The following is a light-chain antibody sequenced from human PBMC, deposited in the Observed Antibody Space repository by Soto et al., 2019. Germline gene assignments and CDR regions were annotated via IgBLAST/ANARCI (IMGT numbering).Light chain of an antibody. V-gene: IGLV2-14*01. Sequence: QSALTQPASVSGSPGQSITISCTGTSSDVGGDDYVSWYQQYPGKAPKLMIYDVTNRPSGVSNRFAGSKSGNTASLTISGLQAEDDADYYGRLLTVSGTGVFGTGTKLTVL. J-gene: IGLJ1*01. CDR2: DVT. CDR1: SSDVGGDDY. CDR3: RLLTVSGTGV.